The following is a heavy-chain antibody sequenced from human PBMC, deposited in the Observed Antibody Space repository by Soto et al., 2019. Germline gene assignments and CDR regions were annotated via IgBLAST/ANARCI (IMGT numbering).Heavy chain of an antibody. D-gene: IGHD5-18*01. V-gene: IGHV1-69*02. CDR3: AKLSGGDTQRDYFDY. CDR1: GGTFSSYT. Sequence: SVKVSCKASGGTFSSYTISWVRQAPGQGLEWMGRIIPILGIANYAQKFQGRVTITADKSTSTAYMELSSLRAEDTAVYYCAKLSGGDTQRDYFDYWGQGTLVTVSS. CDR2: IIPILGIA. J-gene: IGHJ4*02.